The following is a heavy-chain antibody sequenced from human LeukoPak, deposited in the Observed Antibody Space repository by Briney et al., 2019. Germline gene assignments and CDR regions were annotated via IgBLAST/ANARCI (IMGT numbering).Heavy chain of an antibody. CDR2: ISYDGSNK. Sequence: GRSLRLSCAASGFTFSSYGMHWVRQAPGKGLEWVAVISYDGSNKYYADSVKGRFTISRDNSKNTLYLQMNSLRAEDTAVYYCAKDRLAYWNDGPPIFDYWGQGTLVTVSS. D-gene: IGHD1-1*01. CDR1: GFTFSSYG. V-gene: IGHV3-30*18. CDR3: AKDRLAYWNDGPPIFDY. J-gene: IGHJ4*02.